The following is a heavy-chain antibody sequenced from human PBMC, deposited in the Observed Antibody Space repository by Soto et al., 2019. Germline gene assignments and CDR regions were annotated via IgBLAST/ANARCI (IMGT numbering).Heavy chain of an antibody. CDR1: GSTFSSYW. Sequence: GGSLRLSCAASGSTFSSYWMSWVRQAPGKGLEWVANIKQDGSEKYYVDSVKGRFTISRDNAKNLLYLQMNSLRAEDTAVYYCARGGITGTTYYYYGMDVWGQGTTVTVSS. CDR2: IKQDGSEK. V-gene: IGHV3-7*05. J-gene: IGHJ6*02. CDR3: ARGGITGTTYYYYGMDV. D-gene: IGHD1-7*01.